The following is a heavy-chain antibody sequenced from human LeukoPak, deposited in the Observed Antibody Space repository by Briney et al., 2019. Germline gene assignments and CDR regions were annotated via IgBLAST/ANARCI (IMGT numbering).Heavy chain of an antibody. Sequence: ASVKVSCKASGYTFTGYYIHWVRQAPGQGLDWMGRINPDNGGTNYAQKFQGRVTMTRDMSMSTAYMELSRLRSDDTAVYYCAGEDNSSGYRPFDIWGQGTMVTVPS. CDR3: AGEDNSSGYRPFDI. CDR2: INPDNGGT. V-gene: IGHV1-2*06. CDR1: GYTFTGYY. J-gene: IGHJ3*02. D-gene: IGHD3-22*01.